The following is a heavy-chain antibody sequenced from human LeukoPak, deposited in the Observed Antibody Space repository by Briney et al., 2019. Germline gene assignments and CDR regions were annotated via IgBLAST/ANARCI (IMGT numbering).Heavy chain of an antibody. V-gene: IGHV3-30-3*01. Sequence: GRSLRLSCAASGFTFSSYAMHWVRQAPGKGLEWVAVISYDGSNKYYADSVKGRFTISRDNSKNTLYLQMNSLRAEDTAVYYCARDYPGYCSGGSCYNYGMDVWGQGTTVTVSS. J-gene: IGHJ6*02. CDR2: ISYDGSNK. CDR3: ARDYPGYCSGGSCYNYGMDV. D-gene: IGHD2-15*01. CDR1: GFTFSSYA.